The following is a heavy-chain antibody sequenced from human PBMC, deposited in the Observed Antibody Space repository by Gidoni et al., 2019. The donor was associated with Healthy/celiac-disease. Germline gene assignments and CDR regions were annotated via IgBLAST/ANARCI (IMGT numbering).Heavy chain of an antibody. D-gene: IGHD6-19*01. Sequence: LLKPSETLSLTCAVYGGSFSGYYWSWIRQPPGKGLEWIGEINHSGSTNYNPSLKSRVTISVDTSKNQFSLKLSSVTAADTAVYYCARGQSSGWYFDYWGQGTLVTVSS. V-gene: IGHV4-34*01. CDR2: INHSGST. J-gene: IGHJ4*02. CDR1: GGSFSGYY. CDR3: ARGQSSGWYFDY.